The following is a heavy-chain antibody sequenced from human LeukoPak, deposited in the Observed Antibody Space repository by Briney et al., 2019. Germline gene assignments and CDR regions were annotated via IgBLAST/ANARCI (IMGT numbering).Heavy chain of an antibody. D-gene: IGHD3-3*01. CDR3: ARAYDFWSGPYYYYMDV. Sequence: ASVKVSCKASGYTFTSYGISWVRQAPGQGLEWMGWISAYNGNTNYAQKLQGRVTMTTDTSTSTAYMELRSLRSDDTAVYYCARAYDFWSGPYYYYMDVWAKGPRSPSP. J-gene: IGHJ6*03. V-gene: IGHV1-18*01. CDR1: GYTFTSYG. CDR2: ISAYNGNT.